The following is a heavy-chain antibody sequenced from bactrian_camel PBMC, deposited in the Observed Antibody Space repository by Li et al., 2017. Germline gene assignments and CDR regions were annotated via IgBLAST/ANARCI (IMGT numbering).Heavy chain of an antibody. CDR2: MNIAGDT. CDR3: TKDTVDL. D-gene: IGHD6*01. Sequence: QLVESGGGLVRPGGSLRLSCAASGFTFDSYDMSWVRQAPGKGLEWVSSMNIAGDTYYADSVKGRFTISRDNAKNTLYLQLNSLRTDDTAMYYCTKDTVDLWGQGTQVTVS. CDR1: GFTFDSYD. V-gene: IGHV3S40*01. J-gene: IGHJ4*01.